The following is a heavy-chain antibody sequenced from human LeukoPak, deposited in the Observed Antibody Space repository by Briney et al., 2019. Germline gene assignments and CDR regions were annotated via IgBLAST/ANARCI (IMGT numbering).Heavy chain of an antibody. CDR3: AREGAGAFDI. CDR1: GGSISSGDYY. Sequence: SETLSLTCTVSGGSISSGDYYWSWLRQPPGKGLEWIGYIYYSGSTYYNPSLKSRVTISVDTSKNQFSLKLSSVTAADTAVYYCAREGAGAFDIWGQGTMVTVSS. V-gene: IGHV4-30-4*01. CDR2: IYYSGST. J-gene: IGHJ3*02.